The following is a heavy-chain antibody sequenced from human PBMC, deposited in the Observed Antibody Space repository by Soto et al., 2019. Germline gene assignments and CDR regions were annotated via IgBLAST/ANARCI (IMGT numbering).Heavy chain of an antibody. D-gene: IGHD3-3*01. J-gene: IGHJ3*02. CDR2: IYYSGST. Sequence: SETLSLTCTVSGGSISSYYWSWIRQPPGKGLEWIGYIYYSGSTNYNPSLKSRVTISVDTSKNQFSLKLSSVTAADTAVYYCARGRITIFGPDAYDIWGQGTMVTVSS. CDR3: ARGRITIFGPDAYDI. V-gene: IGHV4-59*08. CDR1: GGSISSYY.